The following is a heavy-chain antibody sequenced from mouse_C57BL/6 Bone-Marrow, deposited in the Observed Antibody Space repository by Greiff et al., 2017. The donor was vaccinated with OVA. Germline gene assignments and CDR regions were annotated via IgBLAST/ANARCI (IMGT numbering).Heavy chain of an antibody. CDR1: GYTFTDYY. D-gene: IGHD2-2*01. J-gene: IGHJ1*03. CDR2: IYPGGGYT. CDR3: ARLRGYVFSHWYFDV. Sequence: QVQLQQSGPELVKPGASVKISCKASGYTFTDYYINWVKQRPGHGLEWIGDIYPGGGYTNYNEKFKGKATLTADKSSSTAYMQFSSLTSEDSAIYYCARLRGYVFSHWYFDVWGTGTTVTVSS. V-gene: IGHV1-63*01.